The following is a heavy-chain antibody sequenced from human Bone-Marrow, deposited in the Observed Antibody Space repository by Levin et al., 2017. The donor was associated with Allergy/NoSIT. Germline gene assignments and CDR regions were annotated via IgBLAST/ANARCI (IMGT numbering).Heavy chain of an antibody. V-gene: IGHV1-69*13. D-gene: IGHD2-15*01. CDR1: GGTFSSHG. CDR2: IIPIFGPP. Sequence: ASVKVSCKASGGTFSSHGIAWVRQAPGQGLEWMGGIIPIFGPPNYAQKFQGRVTISADESTNTAYMELSSQRSDDTAVFYCARLTGDCSGGACLSRYFYYYMDVWGKGTTVTVSS. CDR3: ARLTGDCSGGACLSRYFYYYMDV. J-gene: IGHJ6*03.